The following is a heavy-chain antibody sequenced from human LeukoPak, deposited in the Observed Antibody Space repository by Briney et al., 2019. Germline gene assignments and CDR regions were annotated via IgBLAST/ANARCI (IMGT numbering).Heavy chain of an antibody. CDR2: IYSGGST. CDR3: ARDLNYRMDV. J-gene: IGHJ6*02. CDR1: GFTVSTNY. Sequence: GGSLRLSCAASGFTVSTNYMSWVRQAPGKGLEWVSVIYSGGSTYYADSVKGRFTISRDNPKNTLYLQMNSLRAEDTAVYYCARDLNYRMDVWGQGTTVTVSS. V-gene: IGHV3-66*01.